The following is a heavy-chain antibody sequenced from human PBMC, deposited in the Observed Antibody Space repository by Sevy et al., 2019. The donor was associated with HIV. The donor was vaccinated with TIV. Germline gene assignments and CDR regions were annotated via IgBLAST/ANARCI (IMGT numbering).Heavy chain of an antibody. D-gene: IGHD2-8*01. CDR3: AREGCTKPHDY. CDR2: FSFGCGKI. V-gene: IGHV3-23*01. Sequence: GALKLSLAASGFTVNKDSLRLIRQAPGKGLEWVSTFSFGCGKINYADSVKGRFTISRDDSRNTFYLQMNSLRAEDTAIYYCAREGCTKPHDYWGQGTVVTVSS. J-gene: IGHJ4*02. CDR1: GFTVNKDS.